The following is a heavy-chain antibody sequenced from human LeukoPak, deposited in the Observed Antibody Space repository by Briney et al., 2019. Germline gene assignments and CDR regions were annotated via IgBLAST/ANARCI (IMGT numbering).Heavy chain of an antibody. Sequence: SQTLSLTCTVSGGSISSGDYYWRWIRHPPGKGLEWIGYIYYSGSTYYNPSLKSRVTISVDTSKNQFSLKLISVTAADTAVYYCARGSRDDYSLRFQWFDPWGRGTLVTVSS. CDR3: ARGSRDDYSLRFQWFDP. V-gene: IGHV4-30-4*08. CDR2: IYYSGST. CDR1: GGSISSGDYY. J-gene: IGHJ5*02. D-gene: IGHD5-24*01.